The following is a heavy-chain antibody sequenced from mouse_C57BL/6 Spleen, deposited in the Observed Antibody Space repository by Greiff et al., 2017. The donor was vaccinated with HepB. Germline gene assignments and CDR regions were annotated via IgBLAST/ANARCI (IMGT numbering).Heavy chain of an antibody. Sequence: VKLQQPGAELVKPGASVKMSCKASGYTFTSYWITWVKQRPGQGLEWIGDIYPGSGSTNYNEKFKSKATLTVDTSSSTAYMQLSSLTSEDSAVYYCARIIFTTVVATSYYFDYWGQGTTLTVSS. CDR3: ARIIFTTVVATSYYFDY. CDR2: IYPGSGST. V-gene: IGHV1-55*01. J-gene: IGHJ2*01. D-gene: IGHD1-1*01. CDR1: GYTFTSYW.